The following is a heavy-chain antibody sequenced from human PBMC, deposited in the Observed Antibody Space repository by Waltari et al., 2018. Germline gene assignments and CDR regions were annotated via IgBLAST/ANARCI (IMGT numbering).Heavy chain of an antibody. CDR3: ARDAGSGDNYKWYFDL. CDR1: GFTVSSNY. V-gene: IGHV3-53*01. D-gene: IGHD2-15*01. CDR2: SYTGGRT. J-gene: IGHJ2*01. Sequence: EVQLVESGGGLIQPGGSLRLSCAASGFTVSSNYMSWVRQAPGKGLEWVSVSYTGGRTNYADSVKGRFTISRDNSKNPLYLQMNSLRAEDTAVYYCARDAGSGDNYKWYFDLWGRGTLVTVSS.